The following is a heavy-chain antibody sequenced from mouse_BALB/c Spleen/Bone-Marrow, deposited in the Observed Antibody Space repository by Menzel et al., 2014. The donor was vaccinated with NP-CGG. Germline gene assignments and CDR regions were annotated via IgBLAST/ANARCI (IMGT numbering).Heavy chain of an antibody. D-gene: IGHD1-1*01. CDR2: IRNKAYGYTT. Sequence: EVHLVESGGGLVQPGGSLRLSCATSGFTFTDYYMNLVRQPPGKALEWLAFIRNKAYGYTTEYSASVKGRFTISRDNSQNILYLQMNALRAEDSATYYCARDMGGLLFDSWGQGTTLSVSS. CDR1: GFTFTDYY. V-gene: IGHV7-3*02. J-gene: IGHJ2*01. CDR3: ARDMGGLLFDS.